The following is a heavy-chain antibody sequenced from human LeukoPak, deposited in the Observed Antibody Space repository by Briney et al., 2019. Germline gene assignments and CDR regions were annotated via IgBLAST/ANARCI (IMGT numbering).Heavy chain of an antibody. J-gene: IGHJ4*02. V-gene: IGHV4-59*01. Sequence: SETLSLTCTVSGGSISSYYWSLIRQPPGKGLEWIGYIYYSGTTNYNPSLKSRVTISVDTSKNQFSLKLSSVTAADTAVYYCAKDGGQGSIWGQGTLVTVSS. D-gene: IGHD1-26*01. CDR2: IYYSGTT. CDR3: AKDGGQGSI. CDR1: GGSISSYY.